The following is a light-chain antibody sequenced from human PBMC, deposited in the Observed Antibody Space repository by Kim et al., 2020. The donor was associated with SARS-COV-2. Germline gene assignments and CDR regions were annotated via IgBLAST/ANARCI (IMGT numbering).Light chain of an antibody. J-gene: IGKJ5*01. CDR2: VAS. Sequence: EIVLTQSPGTLSLSPGERATLSCRASQSVSSSYLAWYQQKPGQAPRLLMYVASSRATGIPDRFSGSGSGTDFSLTISRLEPEDFAVYYCQQYGSSPSVTFGQGTRLEIK. CDR1: QSVSSSY. V-gene: IGKV3-20*01. CDR3: QQYGSSPSVT.